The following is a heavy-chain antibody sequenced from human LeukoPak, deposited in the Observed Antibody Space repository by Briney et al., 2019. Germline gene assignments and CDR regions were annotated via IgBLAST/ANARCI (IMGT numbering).Heavy chain of an antibody. CDR2: INPNSGGT. CDR3: ARDHLLFYYDSSGYYPDY. D-gene: IGHD3-22*01. Sequence: GASVKVSCKASGYTFTGYYMHWVRQAPGQGLEWMGWINPNSGGTNYAQKFQGRVTMTRDTSISTAYMELSRLRSDDTAVYYCARDHLLFYYDSSGYYPDYWGQGTLVTVSS. J-gene: IGHJ4*02. V-gene: IGHV1-2*02. CDR1: GYTFTGYY.